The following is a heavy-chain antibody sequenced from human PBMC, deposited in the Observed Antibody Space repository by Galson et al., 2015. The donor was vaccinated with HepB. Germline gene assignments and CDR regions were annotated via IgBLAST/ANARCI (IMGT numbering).Heavy chain of an antibody. D-gene: IGHD4-17*01. V-gene: IGHV1-2*06. CDR2: INPNSGGT. CDR3: AVSLDYGNPYWYFDL. Sequence: SVKVSCKASGYTLTGYYMHWVRQAPGQGLEWMGRINPNSGGTNYAQKFQGRVTMTRDTSISTAYMELSRLRSDDTAVYYCAVSLDYGNPYWYFDLWGRGTLVTVSS. J-gene: IGHJ2*01. CDR1: GYTLTGYY.